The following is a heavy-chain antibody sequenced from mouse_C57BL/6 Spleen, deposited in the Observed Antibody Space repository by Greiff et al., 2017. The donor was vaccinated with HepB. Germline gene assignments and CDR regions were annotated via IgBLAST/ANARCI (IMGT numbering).Heavy chain of an antibody. CDR2: IYPGSGST. J-gene: IGHJ2*01. V-gene: IGHV1-55*01. D-gene: IGHD1-1*01. CDR3: ARDKDYGSSYSY. CDR1: GYTFTSYW. Sequence: QVHVKQPGAELVKPGASVKMSCKASGYTFTSYWITWVKQRPGQGLEWIGDIYPGSGSTNYNEKFKSKATLTVDTSSSTAYMQLSSLTSEDSAVYYCARDKDYGSSYSYWGQGTTLTVSS.